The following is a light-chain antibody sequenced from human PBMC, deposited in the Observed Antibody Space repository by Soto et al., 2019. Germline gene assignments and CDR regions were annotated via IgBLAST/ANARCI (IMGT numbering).Light chain of an antibody. Sequence: EIMMTQSPGTLSVSPGEGATLSCTASQSVNLNLAWYQQKPGQPPRLLIYDSSHRATGVPARFSGSGSGTDFTLTISSLEPEDFAVYYCQQRSNWPPEYTFGQGTKLEI. CDR3: QQRSNWPPEYT. J-gene: IGKJ2*01. V-gene: IGKV3-11*01. CDR1: QSVNLN. CDR2: DSS.